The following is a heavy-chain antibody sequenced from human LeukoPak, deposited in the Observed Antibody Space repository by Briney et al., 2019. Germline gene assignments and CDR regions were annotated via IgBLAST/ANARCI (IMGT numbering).Heavy chain of an antibody. D-gene: IGHD1-26*01. CDR1: GGSISSGDYY. J-gene: IGHJ4*02. CDR3: ARGQYDSGNFDY. V-gene: IGHV4-30-4*01. Sequence: SETLSLTCTVSGGSISSGDYYWSWIRQPPGKGLEWLGYIYYSGSTYYNPSLKSRVTISVDTTKNQYSLKLSSVTAADTAVYYCARGQYDSGNFDYWGQGTLVTVSS. CDR2: IYYSGST.